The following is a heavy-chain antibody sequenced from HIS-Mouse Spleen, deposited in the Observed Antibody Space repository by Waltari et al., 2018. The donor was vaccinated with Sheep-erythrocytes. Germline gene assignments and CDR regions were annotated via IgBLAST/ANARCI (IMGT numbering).Heavy chain of an antibody. J-gene: IGHJ3*02. CDR3: AKDPANWDAFDI. Sequence: CPASGLTFSRYGMHWVRQAPGKGLEWVAVISYDGSNTYYADSVKGRFTISRDNSKNTLYLQMNSLRAEDTAVYYCAKDPANWDAFDIWGQGTMVTVSS. D-gene: IGHD7-27*01. CDR2: ISYDGSNT. V-gene: IGHV3-30*18. CDR1: GLTFSRYG.